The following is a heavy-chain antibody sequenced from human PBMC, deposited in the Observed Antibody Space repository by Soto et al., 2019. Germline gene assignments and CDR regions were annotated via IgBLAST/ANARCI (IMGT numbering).Heavy chain of an antibody. D-gene: IGHD6-13*01. CDR3: AIPGAGDFDF. Sequence: SATLSLTYGVSGAYMSTTDWWSWVRQPPGKGLEWIGGIYHSGTTNYNPSLKSRLTMSVDKFKNHFSLTLTSVTAADTTVYYCAIPGAGDFDFWGQGTLVTVSS. CDR2: IYHSGTT. J-gene: IGHJ4*02. CDR1: GAYMSTTDW. V-gene: IGHV4-4*02.